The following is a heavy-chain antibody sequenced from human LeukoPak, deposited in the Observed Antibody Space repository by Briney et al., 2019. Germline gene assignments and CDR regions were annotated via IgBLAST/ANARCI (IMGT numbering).Heavy chain of an antibody. J-gene: IGHJ4*02. CDR1: VGSFSVFY. D-gene: IGHD6-19*01. V-gene: IGHV4-34*01. CDR3: ARLDSSGGAH. Sequence: PSETLSLTCALYVGSFSVFYWSWIRPPPGKGGEWIGEINHSGRTNYNPSLKSRVTITVVTSKNQFSRKLSTVTAADTAVYYCARLDSSGGAHWGQGTLVTVSS. CDR2: INHSGRT.